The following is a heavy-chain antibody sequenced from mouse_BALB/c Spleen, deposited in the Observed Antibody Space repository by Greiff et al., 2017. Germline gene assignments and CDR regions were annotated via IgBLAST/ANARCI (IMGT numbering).Heavy chain of an antibody. V-gene: IGHV1-4*01. Sequence: VQLQQSGAELARPGASVKMSCKASGYTFTSYTMHWVKQRPGQGLEWIGYINPSSGYTNYNQKFKDKATLTADKSSSTAYMQLSSLTSEDSAVYYCARYDYDRYAMDYWGQGTSVTVSS. CDR2: INPSSGYT. J-gene: IGHJ4*01. CDR1: GYTFTSYT. D-gene: IGHD2-4*01. CDR3: ARYDYDRYAMDY.